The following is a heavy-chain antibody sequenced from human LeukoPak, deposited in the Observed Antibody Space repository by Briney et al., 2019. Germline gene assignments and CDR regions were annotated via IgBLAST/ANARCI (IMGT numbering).Heavy chain of an antibody. Sequence: SVKVSCKGSGGTFSSYAISWVRQAPGQGLEWMGGIIPIFGTANYAQKFQGRVTITADESTSTAYMELSSLRSEDTAVYYCASLELPRLGELSGHFYFDYWGQGTLVTVSS. V-gene: IGHV1-69*01. CDR2: IIPIFGTA. D-gene: IGHD3-16*02. J-gene: IGHJ4*02. CDR1: GGTFSSYA. CDR3: ASLELPRLGELSGHFYFDY.